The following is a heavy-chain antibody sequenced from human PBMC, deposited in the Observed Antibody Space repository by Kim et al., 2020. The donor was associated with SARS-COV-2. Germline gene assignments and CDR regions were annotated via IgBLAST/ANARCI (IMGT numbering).Heavy chain of an antibody. Sequence: GSTNYNPPRKSRVTISVETSKNQFSLKLSSVTAADTAVYYCVGRRDWFDPWGQGTLVTVSS. CDR3: VGRRDWFDP. CDR2: GST. V-gene: IGHV4-59*01. D-gene: IGHD3-16*01. J-gene: IGHJ5*02.